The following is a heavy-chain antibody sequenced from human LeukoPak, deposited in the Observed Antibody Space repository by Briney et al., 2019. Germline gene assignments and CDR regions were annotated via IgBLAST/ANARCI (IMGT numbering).Heavy chain of an antibody. CDR2: ISAYNGNT. Sequence: ASVKVSCKASGYTFTSYGISWVRQAPGQGLEWMGWISAYNGNTNYAQKLQGRVTMTTDTSTSTAYMELRSLRSDDTAVYYCARDLKCSSTSCYYDAFDIWGQGTMVTVSS. CDR1: GYTFTSYG. V-gene: IGHV1-18*01. D-gene: IGHD2-2*01. CDR3: ARDLKCSSTSCYYDAFDI. J-gene: IGHJ3*02.